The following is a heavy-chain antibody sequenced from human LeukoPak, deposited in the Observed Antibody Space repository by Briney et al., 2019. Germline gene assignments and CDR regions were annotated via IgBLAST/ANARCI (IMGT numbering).Heavy chain of an antibody. CDR3: ARVPVLFGELFQDY. D-gene: IGHD3-10*01. V-gene: IGHV1-2*02. J-gene: IGHJ4*02. Sequence: ASVKVSCKASGYTFTGYYMHWVRQAPGQGLGWMGWINPNSGGTDHAQTFQGRVTMTRDTSISTAYMELRSLRSDDTAVYYCARVPVLFGELFQDYWGQGTLVTVSS. CDR1: GYTFTGYY. CDR2: INPNSGGT.